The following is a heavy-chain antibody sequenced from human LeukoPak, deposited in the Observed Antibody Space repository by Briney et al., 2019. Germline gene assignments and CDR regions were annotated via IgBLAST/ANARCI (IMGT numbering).Heavy chain of an antibody. Sequence: ASVKVSCKASGGTFSSYAISWVRQAPGQGLEWMGGIIPIFGTANYAQKFQGRVTITADESTSTAYMELSSLRSEDTAVYYCAREGYGDDAFDIWGQGTMVTVSS. J-gene: IGHJ3*02. CDR2: IIPIFGTA. V-gene: IGHV1-69*13. CDR1: GGTFSSYA. D-gene: IGHD4-17*01. CDR3: AREGYGDDAFDI.